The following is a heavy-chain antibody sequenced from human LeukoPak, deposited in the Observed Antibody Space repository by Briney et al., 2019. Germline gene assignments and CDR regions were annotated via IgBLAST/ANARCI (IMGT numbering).Heavy chain of an antibody. CDR1: GFTFSSYA. CDR2: ISYDGSNK. Sequence: GGSLRLSCAASGFTFSSYAMHWVRQAPGKGLEWVAVISYDGSNKYYADSVKGRFTISRDNSKNTLYLQMNSLRAEDTAVYYCARDSAWYSSGWYTDYWGQGTLVTVSS. J-gene: IGHJ4*02. CDR3: ARDSAWYSSGWYTDY. D-gene: IGHD6-19*01. V-gene: IGHV3-30-3*01.